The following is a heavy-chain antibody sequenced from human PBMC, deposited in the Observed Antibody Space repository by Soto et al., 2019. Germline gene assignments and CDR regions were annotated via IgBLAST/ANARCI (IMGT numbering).Heavy chain of an antibody. CDR3: AHTTPGDWFDP. V-gene: IGHV2-5*02. J-gene: IGHJ5*02. CDR1: GFSLSTSGVG. Sequence: QITLKESGPTLVKPTQTLTLTCTFSGFSLSTSGVGVGWIRQPPGKALEWLALIYWDDDKRYSPSLKSRLTITKDTSQNQVVLKMTSMDPVDTATYYCAHTTPGDWFDPWGQGTLVTVSS. CDR2: IYWDDDK. D-gene: IGHD7-27*01.